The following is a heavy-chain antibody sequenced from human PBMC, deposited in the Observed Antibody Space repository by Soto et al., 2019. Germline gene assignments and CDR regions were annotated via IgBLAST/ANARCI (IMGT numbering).Heavy chain of an antibody. CDR2: INHSGST. V-gene: IGHV4-34*01. CDR1: GGSFSGYY. Sequence: SETLSLTCAVYGGSFSGYYWSWIRQPPGKGLEWIGEINHSGSTNYNPSLKSRVTISVDTPKNQFSLKLSSVTAADTAVYYCARGVVAAAGTDFYYYYGMDVWGQGTTVTVSS. J-gene: IGHJ6*02. CDR3: ARGVVAAAGTDFYYYYGMDV. D-gene: IGHD6-13*01.